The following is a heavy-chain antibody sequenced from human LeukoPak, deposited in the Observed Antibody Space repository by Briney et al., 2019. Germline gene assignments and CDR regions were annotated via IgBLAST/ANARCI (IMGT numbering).Heavy chain of an antibody. D-gene: IGHD4-11*01. CDR2: IKQDGSEK. CDR1: GFTFSSYW. CDR3: ARDGDYSPLFDY. V-gene: IGHV3-7*01. Sequence: GGSLRLSCAASGFTFSSYWMSWFRQAPGKGLEWVANIKQDGSEKYYVDSVKGRFTISRDNAKNSLYLQMTTLTAEDTAVYYCARDGDYSPLFDYWGQGTLVTVSS. J-gene: IGHJ4*02.